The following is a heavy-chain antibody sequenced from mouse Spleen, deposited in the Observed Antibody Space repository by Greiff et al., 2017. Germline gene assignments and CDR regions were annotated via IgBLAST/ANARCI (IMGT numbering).Heavy chain of an antibody. CDR1: GFTFSSYA. CDR3: ARDRSLSYFDY. D-gene: IGHD6-1*01. CDR2: ISDGGSYT. Sequence: EVMLVESGGGLVKPGGSLKLSCAASGFTFSSYAMSWVRQTPEKRLEWVATISDGGSYTYYPDNVKGRFTISRDNAKNNLYLQMSHLKSEDTAMYYCARDRSLSYFDYWGQGTTLTVSS. J-gene: IGHJ2*01. V-gene: IGHV5-4*01.